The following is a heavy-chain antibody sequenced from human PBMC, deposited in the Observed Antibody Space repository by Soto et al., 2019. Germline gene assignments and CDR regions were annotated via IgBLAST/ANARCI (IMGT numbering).Heavy chain of an antibody. Sequence: QVQLQESGPGLVKPSQTLSLTCTVSGGSISSGGYYWSWIRQHPGKGLEWIGYIYYSGSTYYNPYLKSRVTISVDTSKNQFALKLSSVTAADTAVYYCARDPMTTVTPGAFDIWCQGTMVTVSS. CDR1: GGSISSGGYY. CDR3: ARDPMTTVTPGAFDI. CDR2: IYYSGST. J-gene: IGHJ3*02. V-gene: IGHV4-31*03. D-gene: IGHD4-17*01.